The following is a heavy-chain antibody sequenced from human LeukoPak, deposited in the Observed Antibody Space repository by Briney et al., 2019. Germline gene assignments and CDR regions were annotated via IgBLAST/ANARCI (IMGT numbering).Heavy chain of an antibody. CDR1: GFTFSSYW. Sequence: GGSLRLSCAASGFTFSSYWMSWVRQAPGKGLEWVAFIRYDGSNKYYADSVKGRFTISRDNSKNTLYLQMSSLRAEDTAVYYCAKEGRITMVRGVIMAWGQGTLVTVSS. CDR3: AKEGRITMVRGVIMA. V-gene: IGHV3-30*02. J-gene: IGHJ4*02. D-gene: IGHD3-10*01. CDR2: IRYDGSNK.